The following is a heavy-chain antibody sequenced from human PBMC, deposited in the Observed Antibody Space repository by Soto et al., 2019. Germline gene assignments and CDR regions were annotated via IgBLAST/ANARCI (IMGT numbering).Heavy chain of an antibody. J-gene: IGHJ5*02. Sequence: PSENLSLPCRVAGGSISSYYGSWIRQPPGKGLEWIGEIYHSGSTNYNPSLKSRVTISVDKSKNQFSLKLSSVTAADTAVYYCARGTAMVRNWFDPWGQGTLVTVSS. CDR2: IYHSGST. V-gene: IGHV4-59*12. CDR1: GGSISSYY. D-gene: IGHD5-18*01. CDR3: ARGTAMVRNWFDP.